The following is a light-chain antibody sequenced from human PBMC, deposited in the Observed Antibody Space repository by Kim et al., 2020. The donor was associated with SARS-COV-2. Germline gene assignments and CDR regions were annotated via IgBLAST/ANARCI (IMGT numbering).Light chain of an antibody. CDR2: GKN. V-gene: IGLV3-19*01. Sequence: SSELTQDPAVSVALGQTVRITCQGDSLRSYYASWYQQKPGQAPVLVIYGKNNRPSGIPDQFSASSSGNTASLTITGAQAEDEADYYCHSRDSSVSVVFGGGTKLTVL. CDR1: SLRSYY. CDR3: HSRDSSVSVV. J-gene: IGLJ2*01.